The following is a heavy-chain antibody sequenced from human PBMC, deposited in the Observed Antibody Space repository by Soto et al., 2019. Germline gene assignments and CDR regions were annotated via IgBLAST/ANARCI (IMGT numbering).Heavy chain of an antibody. J-gene: IGHJ6*02. Sequence: GGSLRLSCAASGFTFSSYSMNWVRQAPGKGLEWVSSISSSSYIYYADSVKGRFTISRDNAKNSLYLQMNSLRAEDTAVYYCARGGEFLASCHSYYSSGMDVWSQGATVIVS. CDR3: ARGGEFLASCHSYYSSGMDV. V-gene: IGHV3-21*01. CDR1: GFTFSSYS. CDR2: ISSSSYI. D-gene: IGHD3-16*01.